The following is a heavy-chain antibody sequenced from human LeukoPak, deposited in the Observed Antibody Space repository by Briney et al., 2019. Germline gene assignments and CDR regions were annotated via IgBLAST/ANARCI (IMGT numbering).Heavy chain of an antibody. J-gene: IGHJ5*02. CDR3: ARDTPYYYDSSGYSAS. V-gene: IGHV3-21*04. CDR2: ISSSSSYI. D-gene: IGHD3-22*01. CDR1: GFTLSSHS. Sequence: TGGSLRLSCVVSGFTLSSHSINWVRQAPGKGLEWVSSISSSSSYIYYTDSVKGRFTISRDNAKNSLYLQMNSLRAEDTAVYYCARDTPYYYDSSGYSASWGQGTLVTVSS.